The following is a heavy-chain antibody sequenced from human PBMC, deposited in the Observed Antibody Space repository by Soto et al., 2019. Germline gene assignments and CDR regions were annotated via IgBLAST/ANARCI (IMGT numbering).Heavy chain of an antibody. Sequence: QVQLVQSGAEVKKPGSSVKVSCKASGGTFSSYAISWVRQAPGQGLEWMGGIIPIFGTANYAQKFQGRVKITADESTSTAHMELSSRRSEDTAVYYCASVTAVAAPKERTEAFDIWGPGTMVTVSS. CDR3: ASVTAVAAPKERTEAFDI. V-gene: IGHV1-69*12. CDR2: IIPIFGTA. J-gene: IGHJ3*02. D-gene: IGHD6-19*01. CDR1: GGTFSSYA.